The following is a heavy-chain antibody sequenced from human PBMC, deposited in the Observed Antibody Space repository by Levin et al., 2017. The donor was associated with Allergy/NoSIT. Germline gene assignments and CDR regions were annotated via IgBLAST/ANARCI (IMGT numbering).Heavy chain of an antibody. V-gene: IGHV1-69*04. CDR2: IIPILGIA. J-gene: IGHJ6*03. Sequence: GASVKVSCKASGGTFSSYAISWVRQAPGQGLEWMGRIIPILGIANYAQKFQGRVTITADKSTSTAYMELSSLRSEDTAVYYCARGGDIAAAGDYYYYYMDGWGKGTTVTVSS. CDR1: GGTFSSYA. D-gene: IGHD6-13*01. CDR3: ARGGDIAAAGDYYYYYMDG.